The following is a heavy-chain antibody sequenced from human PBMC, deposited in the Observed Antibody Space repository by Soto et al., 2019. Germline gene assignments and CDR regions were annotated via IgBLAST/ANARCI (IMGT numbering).Heavy chain of an antibody. CDR3: AKVGVGYFDWLPSSGMDV. Sequence: XETLSLHCTVSGGSISSSSYYWGWIRQPPGKGLEWIGSIYYSGSTYYNPSLKSRVTISVDTSKNQFSLKLSSVTAADTAVYYCAKVGVGYFDWLPSSGMDVWGQGTTVIVSS. J-gene: IGHJ6*02. CDR2: IYYSGST. D-gene: IGHD3-9*01. V-gene: IGHV4-39*01. CDR1: GGSISSSSYY.